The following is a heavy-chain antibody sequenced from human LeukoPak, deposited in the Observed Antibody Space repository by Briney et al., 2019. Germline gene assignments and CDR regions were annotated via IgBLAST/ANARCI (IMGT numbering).Heavy chain of an antibody. J-gene: IGHJ3*02. CDR2: IYYSGST. Sequence: SETLSLTCTVSGGSISSYYWSRIRQPPGKGLEWIGYIYYSGSTNYNPSLKSRVTISVDTSKNQFSLKLSSVTAADTAVYYCARINGVSSDAFDIWGQGTMVTVSS. V-gene: IGHV4-59*08. D-gene: IGHD2-8*01. CDR3: ARINGVSSDAFDI. CDR1: GGSISSYY.